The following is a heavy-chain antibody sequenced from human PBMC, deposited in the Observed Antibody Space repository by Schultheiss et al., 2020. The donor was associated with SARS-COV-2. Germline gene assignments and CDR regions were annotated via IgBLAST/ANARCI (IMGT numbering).Heavy chain of an antibody. D-gene: IGHD2-15*01. V-gene: IGHV3-23*01. CDR3: VRRGAVSVAAKAFDI. CDR2: ISGSGGST. CDR1: GGSWYYA. J-gene: IGHJ4*02. Sequence: GGSLRLSCALSGGSWYYAWMSWVRQRPGEGLEWVSAISGSGGSTYYADSVKGRFTISRDNAKNSLYLQMNSLRAEDTAVYYCVRRGAVSVAAKAFDIWGQGTLVTVSS.